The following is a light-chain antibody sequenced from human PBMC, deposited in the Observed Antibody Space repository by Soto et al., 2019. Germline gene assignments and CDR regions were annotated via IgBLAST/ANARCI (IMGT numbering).Light chain of an antibody. CDR2: GAS. CDR3: QQYNNWPTWT. J-gene: IGKJ1*01. CDR1: QSVSSN. V-gene: IGKV3-15*01. Sequence: EIVMTQSPATLSVSPWERATLSCRASQSVSSNLAWYQQKPGQDPRLLIYGASTRATGIPARFSGSGSWTEFTLTISSLQSEDFAVYYCQQYNNWPTWTFGQGTKVDIK.